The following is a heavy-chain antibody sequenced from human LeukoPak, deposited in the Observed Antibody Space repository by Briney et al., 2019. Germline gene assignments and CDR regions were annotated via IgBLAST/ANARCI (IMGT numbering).Heavy chain of an antibody. CDR2: INPNRGGT. Sequence: ASVKVSCKAAGHTFTGYYTHWVRQPPGQGREWMGWINPNRGGTNSAQKFTGRVTMTRDTSISTAYMALSRPRSDDTAVYYCARTLEGHYYGSGSYSPLGYWGQGTLVTVSS. CDR3: ARTLEGHYYGSGSYSPLGY. CDR1: GHTFTGYY. D-gene: IGHD3-10*01. V-gene: IGHV1-2*02. J-gene: IGHJ1*01.